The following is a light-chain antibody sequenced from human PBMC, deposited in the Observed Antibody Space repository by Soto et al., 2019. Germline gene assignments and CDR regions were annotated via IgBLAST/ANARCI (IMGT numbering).Light chain of an antibody. Sequence: QSALPQPASVSGSPGQSITISCTGPSSDVGAYNYVSWYQQHPGTAPTLMIYEVSNRPSGVYDRFSGSRSGNTASLTISGLPAEDESDDYYTSYTSRRTWVLRGATKHTV. V-gene: IGLV2-14*01. CDR3: TSYTSRRTWV. CDR1: SSDVGAYNY. J-gene: IGLJ3*02. CDR2: EVS.